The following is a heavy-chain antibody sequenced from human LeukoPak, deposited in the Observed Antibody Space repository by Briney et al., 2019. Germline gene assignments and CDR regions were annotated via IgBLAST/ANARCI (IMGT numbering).Heavy chain of an antibody. CDR1: GDSVSSNSVT. CDR3: ARVTSLSYTVDY. J-gene: IGHJ4*02. Sequence: SQTLSLTCAISGDSVSSNSVTWNWIRQSPSRGLEWLGRTYYRSTWYNDYAVSVRGRITVNPDTSKNQFSLQLNSVTPEDTAVYYCARVTSLSYTVDYWGQGTLVTVSS. CDR2: TYYRSTWYN. D-gene: IGHD3-16*02. V-gene: IGHV6-1*01.